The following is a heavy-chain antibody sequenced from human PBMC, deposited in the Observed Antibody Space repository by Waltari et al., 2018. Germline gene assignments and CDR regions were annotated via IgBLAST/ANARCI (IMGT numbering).Heavy chain of an antibody. J-gene: IGHJ4*02. Sequence: EVQLVESGGGLVQPGGSLRLSCAASGFTFSSYWMTWVRQAPGKGLECVANIKEDGSDKDYVDSVKGRFTISRDNAKNSLYLQMNSLRVEDTAVYYCARGGSGTYYLGDYWGQGTLVTVSS. D-gene: IGHD1-26*01. CDR3: ARGGSGTYYLGDY. CDR2: IKEDGSDK. V-gene: IGHV3-7*01. CDR1: GFTFSSYW.